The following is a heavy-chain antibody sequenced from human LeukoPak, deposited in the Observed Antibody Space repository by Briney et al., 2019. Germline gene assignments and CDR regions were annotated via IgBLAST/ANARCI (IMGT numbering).Heavy chain of an antibody. J-gene: IGHJ3*02. CDR3: ARSFNIVVVPAAVHAFDI. Sequence: PGGSLRLSCAASGFTFSDYYMSWIRQAPGKGLEWVSYISSSGSTIYYADSVKGRFTISRDNSKNTLYLQMNSLRAEDTAVYYCARSFNIVVVPAAVHAFDIWGQGTMVTVSS. CDR2: ISSSGSTI. D-gene: IGHD2-2*02. CDR1: GFTFSDYY. V-gene: IGHV3-11*04.